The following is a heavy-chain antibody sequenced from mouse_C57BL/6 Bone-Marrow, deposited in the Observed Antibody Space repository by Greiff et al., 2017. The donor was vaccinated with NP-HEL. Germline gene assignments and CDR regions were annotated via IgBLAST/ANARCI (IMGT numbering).Heavy chain of an antibody. CDR3: AREVTSAYSAMDY. J-gene: IGHJ4*01. Sequence: VQLQQSGPELVKPGDSVKISCKASGYSFTGYFMNWVMQSHGKSLEWIGRINPYNGDTFYNQKFKGKATLTVDKSSSTAHMELRSLTSEDSAVYYCAREVTSAYSAMDYWGQRTSATVSS. CDR2: INPYNGDT. V-gene: IGHV1-20*01. CDR1: GYSFTGYF. D-gene: IGHD1-2*01.